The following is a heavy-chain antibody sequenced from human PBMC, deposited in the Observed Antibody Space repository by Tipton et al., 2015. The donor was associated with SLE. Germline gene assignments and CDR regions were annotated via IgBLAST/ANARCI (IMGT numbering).Heavy chain of an antibody. CDR3: AKGSYSGSPHNAFDI. CDR2: IKQDGSEK. J-gene: IGHJ3*02. Sequence: SLRLSCAASGFTFSSYWMSWVRQAPGKGLEWVANIKQDGSEKYYVDSVKGRFTISRDNAKNSLYLQMNSLRAEDTAVYYCAKGSYSGSPHNAFDIWGQGTMVTVSS. V-gene: IGHV3-7*03. CDR1: GFTFSSYW. D-gene: IGHD1-26*01.